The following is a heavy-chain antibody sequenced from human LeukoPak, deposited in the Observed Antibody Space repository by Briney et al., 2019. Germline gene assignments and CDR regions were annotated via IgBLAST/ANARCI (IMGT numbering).Heavy chain of an antibody. CDR3: ACRIAAAGTKDY. Sequence: ASVKASCKASGYTFTSYAMHWVRQAPGQRLEWMGWMNPNSGNTGYAQKFQGRVTMTRNTSISTAYMELSSLTSDDTAVYYCACRIAAAGTKDYWGQGTLVTVSS. CDR2: MNPNSGNT. CDR1: GYTFTSYA. V-gene: IGHV1-8*02. D-gene: IGHD6-13*01. J-gene: IGHJ4*02.